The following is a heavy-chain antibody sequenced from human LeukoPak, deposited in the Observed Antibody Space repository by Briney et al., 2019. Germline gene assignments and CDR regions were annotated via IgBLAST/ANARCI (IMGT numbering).Heavy chain of an antibody. D-gene: IGHD3-3*01. CDR3: ASAAYYDFWSGYLNWFDP. J-gene: IGHJ5*02. CDR1: GGSISSSSYY. Sequence: PSETLSLTCTVSGGSISSSSYYWGWIRQPPGKGLEWIGSIYYSGSTYYNPSLKSRVTISVDTSKNQFSLKLSSVTAADTAVYYCASAAYYDFWSGYLNWFDPWGQGTLVTVSS. V-gene: IGHV4-39*01. CDR2: IYYSGST.